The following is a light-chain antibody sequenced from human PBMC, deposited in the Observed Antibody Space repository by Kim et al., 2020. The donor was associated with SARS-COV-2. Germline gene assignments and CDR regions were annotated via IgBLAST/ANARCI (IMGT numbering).Light chain of an antibody. CDR1: QGISNY. CDR3: QKYNSASST. J-gene: IGKJ1*01. CDR2: AAS. V-gene: IGKV1-27*01. Sequence: ASVGDRVTITCRASQGISNYLAWYQQKPGKVPKLLIYAASTLQSGVPSRFSGSGSGTDFTLTINNLQPEDVASYYCQKYNSASSTFGQGTKVDIK.